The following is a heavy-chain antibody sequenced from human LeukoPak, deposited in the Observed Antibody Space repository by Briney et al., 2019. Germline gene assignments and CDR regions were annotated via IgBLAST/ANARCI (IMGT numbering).Heavy chain of an antibody. V-gene: IGHV3-74*01. CDR2: INSDGRST. D-gene: IGHD4-17*01. CDR3: TFSSYGDHVGVDSFDI. CDR1: GFMFSSYW. Sequence: GGSLRLSCAASGFMFSSYWMHWVRQDPGKGLVWVSRINSDGRSTNYADSVKGRFNISRDNAKNTLYLQMNSLRAEDTAVYYCTFSSYGDHVGVDSFDIWGQGTMVTVSS. J-gene: IGHJ3*02.